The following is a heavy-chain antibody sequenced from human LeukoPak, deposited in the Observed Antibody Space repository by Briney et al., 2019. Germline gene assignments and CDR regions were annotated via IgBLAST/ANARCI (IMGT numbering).Heavy chain of an antibody. J-gene: IGHJ3*02. V-gene: IGHV3-11*04. CDR2: ISSSGSTI. CDR3: AKDSYCSSTSCYMASDAFDI. Sequence: GGSLRLSCAASGFTFSDYYMSWIRQAPGKGLEWVSYISSSGSTIYYADSVKGRFTISRDNAKNSLYLQMNSLRAEDTAVYYCAKDSYCSSTSCYMASDAFDIWGQGTMVTVSS. D-gene: IGHD2-2*02. CDR1: GFTFSDYY.